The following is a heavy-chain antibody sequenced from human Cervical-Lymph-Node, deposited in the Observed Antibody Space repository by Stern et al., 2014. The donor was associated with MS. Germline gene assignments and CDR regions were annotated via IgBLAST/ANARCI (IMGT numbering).Heavy chain of an antibody. CDR2: MNPNSGNT. Sequence: QVQLVQSGAEVKKPGASVKVSCEASGYTFTSTDINWVRQATGHGLEWMGWMNPNSGNTGYAQKFQGRVTMTRNTSISTAYLELSSLRSEDTAVYYCARLYDSSDYYSLGYWGQGTLVTVSS. CDR1: GYTFTSTD. V-gene: IGHV1-8*01. J-gene: IGHJ4*02. CDR3: ARLYDSSDYYSLGY. D-gene: IGHD3-22*01.